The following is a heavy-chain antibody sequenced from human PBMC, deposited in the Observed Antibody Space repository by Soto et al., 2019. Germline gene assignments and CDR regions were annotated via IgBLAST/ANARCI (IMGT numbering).Heavy chain of an antibody. V-gene: IGHV4-39*01. J-gene: IGHJ6*02. D-gene: IGHD6-13*01. CDR2: IYSIGST. CDR3: RRSSRYSTDV. Sequence: QLQLQESGPGLVKPSETLSLTCTVSGGSISSSSYWGWIRQPPGKGLEWIGSIYSIGSTYYNPSLKSRVTISVDTSKNQFSLKLSSVTAADTAVNYCRRSSRYSTDVWGQGTTVTVSS. CDR1: GGSISSSSY.